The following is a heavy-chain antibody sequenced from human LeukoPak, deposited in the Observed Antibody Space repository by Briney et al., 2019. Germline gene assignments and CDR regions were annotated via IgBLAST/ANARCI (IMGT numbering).Heavy chain of an antibody. J-gene: IGHJ3*02. V-gene: IGHV4-59*01. D-gene: IGHD1-26*01. CDR3: ARVRDGSSFSAFDM. CDR1: GGSITSYY. CDR2: IYYSGTT. Sequence: SETLSLTCTVSGGSITSYYWSWIRQPPGKGLEWIGCIYYSGTTNYNPSLKSRVTISVDTSKNQFSLKLSSVTAADTAVYYYARVRDGSSFSAFDMWGQGTMVTVSS.